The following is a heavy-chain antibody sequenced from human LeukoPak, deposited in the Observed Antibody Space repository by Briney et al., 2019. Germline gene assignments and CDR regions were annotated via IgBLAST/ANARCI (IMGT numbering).Heavy chain of an antibody. D-gene: IGHD1-26*01. J-gene: IGHJ5*02. CDR3: AREKGSLLDP. Sequence: SVKVSCKASGGTFSSYAIIWVRQAPGQGLEWMGGIIPIFGTANYAQKFQGRVTITTDESTSTAYMELSSLRSEDTAVYYCAREKGSLLDPWGQGTLVTVSS. CDR2: IIPIFGTA. CDR1: GGTFSSYA. V-gene: IGHV1-69*05.